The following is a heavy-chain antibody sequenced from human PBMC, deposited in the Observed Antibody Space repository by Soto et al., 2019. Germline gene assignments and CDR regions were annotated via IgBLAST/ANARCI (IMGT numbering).Heavy chain of an antibody. D-gene: IGHD6-19*01. CDR3: AKVRGMAVTTTGAFDL. J-gene: IGHJ3*01. CDR2: ISDSGSNT. V-gene: IGHV3-48*02. Sequence: EVQLVESGGGLVQPGGSLRLSCAAFGFKISSSSMNWVRQAPGRGLEWVAYISDSGSNTLYADSVKGRFTVSRDTAKNSLYLQMSGLRDEDRAVYYCAKVRGMAVTTTGAFDLWGQGTMVTVSS. CDR1: GFKISSSS.